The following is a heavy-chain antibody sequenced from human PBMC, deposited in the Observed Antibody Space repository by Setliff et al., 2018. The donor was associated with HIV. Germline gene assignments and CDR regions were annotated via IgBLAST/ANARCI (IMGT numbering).Heavy chain of an antibody. CDR1: GGSISSGSYY. CDR3: ARGHDNKYYYFYYMDV. J-gene: IGHJ6*03. D-gene: IGHD3-9*01. CDR2: IHTSGST. V-gene: IGHV4-61*09. Sequence: SETLSLTCTVSGGSISSGSYYWSWIRQPAGKGLEWIGHIHTSGSTKYNPSLKSRVTMSVDTSKNQFSLKLNSLIAADTAVYYCARGHDNKYYYFYYMDVWGKGTTVTVSS.